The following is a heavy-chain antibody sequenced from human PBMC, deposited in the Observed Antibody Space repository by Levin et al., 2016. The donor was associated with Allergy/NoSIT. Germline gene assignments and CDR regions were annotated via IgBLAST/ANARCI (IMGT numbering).Heavy chain of an antibody. CDR2: ISYHGSNN. J-gene: IGHJ6*02. D-gene: IGHD6-6*01. CDR1: GFTFSSYA. V-gene: IGHV3-30*04. CDR3: ARDAGLGDLNVANRQVYYGMDV. Sequence: SLKISCAASGFTFSSYAFHWVRQAPGKGLEWVASISYHGSNNFYAGSVKGRFTVSRDSSENTLYLQVNSLTPEDTAIYYCARDAGLGDLNVANRQVYYGMDVWGQGTTVTVS.